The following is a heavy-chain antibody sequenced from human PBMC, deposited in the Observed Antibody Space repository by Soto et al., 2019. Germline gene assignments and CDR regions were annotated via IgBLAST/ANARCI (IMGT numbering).Heavy chain of an antibody. Sequence: GGSLRLSCAASGFTFSDYYMSWIRQAPGKGLEWVSYISSSGSTIYYADSVKGRFTISRDNAKNSLYLQMNSLRAEDTAVYYCASDSTVTTYNFDYWGQGTLVTVSS. J-gene: IGHJ4*02. V-gene: IGHV3-11*01. D-gene: IGHD4-17*01. CDR3: ASDSTVTTYNFDY. CDR1: GFTFSDYY. CDR2: ISSSGSTI.